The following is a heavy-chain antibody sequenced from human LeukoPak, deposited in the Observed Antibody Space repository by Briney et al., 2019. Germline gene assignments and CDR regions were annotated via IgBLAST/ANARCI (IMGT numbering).Heavy chain of an antibody. CDR3: VRGDWYFEC. D-gene: IGHD2-21*01. CDR2: INRDGTEK. Sequence: GRSLRLSCAASGFNFSDSRMTWVREAPGKGLRWVANINRDGTEKHFLDSVEGRFTISRDNAKKSLYLLMNSLGPQDTAVYFCVRGDWYFECWGQGTLVTVSS. CDR1: GFNFSDSR. V-gene: IGHV3-7*04. J-gene: IGHJ4*02.